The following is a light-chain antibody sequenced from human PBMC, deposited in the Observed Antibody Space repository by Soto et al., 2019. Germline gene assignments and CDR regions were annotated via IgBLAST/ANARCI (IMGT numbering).Light chain of an antibody. J-gene: IGKJ1*01. CDR2: DAS. CDR1: QTISTW. V-gene: IGKV1-5*01. Sequence: GDRVTITCRASQTISTWMAWYQQKPGKAPKLLVYDASTLQSGVASRFSGSGSGTEFTLTITSLQPDDFATYSCQQYDSYSWTFGQGTKVDIK. CDR3: QQYDSYSWT.